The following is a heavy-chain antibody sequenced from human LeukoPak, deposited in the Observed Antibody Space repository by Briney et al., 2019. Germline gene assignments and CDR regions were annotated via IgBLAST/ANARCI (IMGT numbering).Heavy chain of an antibody. Sequence: PGGSLRLSCAASGFTFSDYYMTWIRQAPGKGLEWVSYISSSATTIYYADSVKGRFTISRDNAKKSLYLQMNSLRAEDTAVYYCARDCRDGYKCGDYWGQGTLVTVSS. J-gene: IGHJ4*02. CDR1: GFTFSDYY. CDR3: ARDCRDGYKCGDY. CDR2: ISSSATTI. D-gene: IGHD5-24*01. V-gene: IGHV3-11*01.